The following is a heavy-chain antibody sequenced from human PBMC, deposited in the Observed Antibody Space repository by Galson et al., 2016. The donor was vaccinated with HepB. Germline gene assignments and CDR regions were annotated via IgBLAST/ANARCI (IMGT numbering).Heavy chain of an antibody. Sequence: SLRLSCAASGLTFSNYGMHWVRQAPGKGLEWVAVISFDGSNNFYADSVKGRFTISRDNSKNTLYLQMNSLRAEDTAVYYCARDDDYVWGTYRYTRTVPQYYFDYWGQGTLVTVSS. J-gene: IGHJ4*02. CDR1: GLTFSNYG. V-gene: IGHV3-30*19. CDR2: ISFDGSNN. CDR3: ARDDDYVWGTYRYTRTVPQYYFDY. D-gene: IGHD3-16*02.